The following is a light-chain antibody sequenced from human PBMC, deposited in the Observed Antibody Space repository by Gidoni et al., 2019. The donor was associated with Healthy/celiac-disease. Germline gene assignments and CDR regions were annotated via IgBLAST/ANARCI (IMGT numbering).Light chain of an antibody. J-gene: IGKJ3*01. CDR2: AAA. V-gene: IGKV1-39*01. CDR1: QSSSSY. Sequence: DIQVTQPPSSLSASVGDRVTIPCWATQSSSSYLYWYQQKPGKAPKLLIYAAASLQSGGPSRFSGSGCGTDVTLTISSLQPEDFATYYCQQRYSTRWTFGPGTKVDI. CDR3: QQRYSTRWT.